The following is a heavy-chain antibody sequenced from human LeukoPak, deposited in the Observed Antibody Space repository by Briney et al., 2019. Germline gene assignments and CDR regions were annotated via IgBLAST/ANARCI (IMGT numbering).Heavy chain of an antibody. CDR1: GGSVSSGSYY. CDR2: IYYSGST. D-gene: IGHD1-14*01. Sequence: SETLSLTCTVSGGSVSSGSYYWSWIRQPPGKGLEWIGYIYYSGSTNYNPSLKSRVTISVDTSKNQFSLKLSSVTAADTAVYYCASRSRKTYYFDYWGQGTLVTVSS. CDR3: ASRSRKTYYFDY. V-gene: IGHV4-61*01. J-gene: IGHJ4*02.